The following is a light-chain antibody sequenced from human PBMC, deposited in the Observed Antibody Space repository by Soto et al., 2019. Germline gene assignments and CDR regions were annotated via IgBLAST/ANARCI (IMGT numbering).Light chain of an antibody. CDR1: SSNIGDNY. Sequence: QSVLTQPPSVSAAPGQKVAISCSGSSSNIGDNYVSWYQQVPGTAPKLLVYDNDQRPSGIPDRFSGSKSGTSATLDITGLQTGDEAEYYCGTWDNSLTAGVFGGGTKVTVL. V-gene: IGLV1-51*01. CDR3: GTWDNSLTAGV. J-gene: IGLJ2*01. CDR2: DND.